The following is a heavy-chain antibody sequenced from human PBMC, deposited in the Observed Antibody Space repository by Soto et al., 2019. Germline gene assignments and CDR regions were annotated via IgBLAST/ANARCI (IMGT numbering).Heavy chain of an antibody. V-gene: IGHV1-18*04. Sequence: ASVKVSCKASGYTFTSYGISWVRQAPGQGLEWMGWISAYNGNTNYAQKLQGRVTMTTDTSTSTAYMELRSLRSDDTAVYYCAREGGLYSSSSYYYYGMDVWGQGTTVTVSS. CDR2: ISAYNGNT. CDR3: AREGGLYSSSSYYYYGMDV. J-gene: IGHJ6*02. D-gene: IGHD6-6*01. CDR1: GYTFTSYG.